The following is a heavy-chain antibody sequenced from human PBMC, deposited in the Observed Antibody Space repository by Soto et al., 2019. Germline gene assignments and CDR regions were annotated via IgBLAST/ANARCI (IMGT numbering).Heavy chain of an antibody. CDR1: GYSFTSYW. V-gene: IGHV5-51*03. CDR3: ARGGYSNYFYYYYMDV. Sequence: EVQLVQSGAEVKKPGESLKISCKGSGYSFTSYWIGWVRQMPGKGLEWMGIIYPGDSDTRYSPSFQGQVTISPDKYISNAYLQWSSLKASDTAMYYCARGGYSNYFYYYYMDVWGKGTTVTVSS. CDR2: IYPGDSDT. J-gene: IGHJ6*03. D-gene: IGHD4-4*01.